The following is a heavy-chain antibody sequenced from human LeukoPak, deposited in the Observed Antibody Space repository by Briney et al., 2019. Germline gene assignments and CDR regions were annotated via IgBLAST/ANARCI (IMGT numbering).Heavy chain of an antibody. CDR2: ISGSGGST. J-gene: IGHJ4*02. D-gene: IGHD3-3*01. V-gene: IGHV3-23*01. Sequence: QPGGSLRLSCAASGFTFSSYAMSWVRQAPGKGLEWVSAISGSGGSTYYADSVKGRSTISRDNSKNTLYLQMNSLRAEDTAVYYCAKEGAFWSGYYKDYWGQGTLVTVSP. CDR3: AKEGAFWSGYYKDY. CDR1: GFTFSSYA.